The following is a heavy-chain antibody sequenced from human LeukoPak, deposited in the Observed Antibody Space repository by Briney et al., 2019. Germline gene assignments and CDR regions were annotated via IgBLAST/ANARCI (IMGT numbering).Heavy chain of an antibody. D-gene: IGHD1-26*01. CDR2: IYYSGST. J-gene: IGHJ4*02. CDR1: GGSISSSSYY. V-gene: IGHV4-39*01. CDR3: ARMPLRKVGANPTFGY. Sequence: SETLSLTCTVSGGSISSSSYYWGWIRQPPGKGLEWIGSIYYSGSTYYNPSLKSRVTISVDTSKNQFSLKLSSVTAADTAVYYCARMPLRKVGANPTFGYWGQGTLVTVSS.